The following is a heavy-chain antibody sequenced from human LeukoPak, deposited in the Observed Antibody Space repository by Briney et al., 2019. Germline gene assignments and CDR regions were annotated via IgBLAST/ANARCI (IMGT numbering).Heavy chain of an antibody. CDR2: ISSSGGTK. CDR3: AKESLRNTVTTRSEADY. Sequence: GGSLRLSCVASGFTFSSYEMNWVRQAPGKGLECVSYISSSGGTKYYADSVKGRFTISRDNSKNTLYLQMNSLRAEDTAVYYCAKESLRNTVTTRSEADYWGQGTLVTVSS. V-gene: IGHV3-48*03. D-gene: IGHD4-17*01. CDR1: GFTFSSYE. J-gene: IGHJ4*02.